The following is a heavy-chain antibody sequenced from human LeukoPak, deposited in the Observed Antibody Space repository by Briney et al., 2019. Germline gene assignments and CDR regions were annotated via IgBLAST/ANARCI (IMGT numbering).Heavy chain of an antibody. J-gene: IGHJ5*02. D-gene: IGHD6-13*01. V-gene: IGHV3-30-3*01. Sequence: GGSLRLSCAASGFTFSSYAMHWVRQAPGKGLEWVAVISYDGSNKYYADSVKGRFTISRDNSKNTLYLQMNSLRAEDTAVYYCARVAAAGFVYNWFDPWGQGTLVTVSS. CDR1: GFTFSSYA. CDR2: ISYDGSNK. CDR3: ARVAAAGFVYNWFDP.